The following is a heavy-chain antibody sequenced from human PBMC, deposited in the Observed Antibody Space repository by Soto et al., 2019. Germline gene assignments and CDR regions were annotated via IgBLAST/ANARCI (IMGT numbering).Heavy chain of an antibody. CDR3: ATEQQLEDAFDI. V-gene: IGHV1-58*01. CDR1: GFTFTSSA. CDR2: IVVGSGNT. Sequence: QMQLVQSGPEVKKPGTSVKVSRKASGFTFTSSAVQWVRQARGQRLEWIGWIVVGSGNTNYAQKFQERVTITRDMSTSTAYMELSSLRSEDTAVYYCATEQQLEDAFDIWGQGTMVTVSS. J-gene: IGHJ3*02. D-gene: IGHD6-13*01.